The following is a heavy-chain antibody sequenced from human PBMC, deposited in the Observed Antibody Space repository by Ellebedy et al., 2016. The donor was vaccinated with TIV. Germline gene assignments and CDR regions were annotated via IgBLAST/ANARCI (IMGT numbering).Heavy chain of an antibody. CDR1: GFTFSSYG. V-gene: IGHV3-21*01. J-gene: IGHJ6*02. Sequence: GGSLRLSXAASGFTFSSYGMNWVRQAPGKGLEWVSSISSSSSYIYYADSVKGRFTISRNNAKNSLYLQMNSMRAEDTAVYYCAREKGGRDYSHRYTYGMDVWGQGTTVTVSS. CDR3: AREKGGRDYSHRYTYGMDV. CDR2: ISSSSSYI. D-gene: IGHD3-16*02.